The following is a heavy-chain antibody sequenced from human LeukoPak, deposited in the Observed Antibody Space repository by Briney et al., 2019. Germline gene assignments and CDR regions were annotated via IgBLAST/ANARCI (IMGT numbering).Heavy chain of an antibody. CDR1: GFTFSSYG. D-gene: IGHD3-9*01. J-gene: IGHJ4*02. Sequence: GTSLRLSCAASGFTFSSYGMHWVRQAPGKGLEWVAVIWYDGSNKYYADSVKGRFTISRDNSKNTLYLQMNSLRAEDTAVYYCARGGPRAIFDYWGQGTLVTVSS. CDR2: IWYDGSNK. CDR3: ARGGPRAIFDY. V-gene: IGHV3-33*01.